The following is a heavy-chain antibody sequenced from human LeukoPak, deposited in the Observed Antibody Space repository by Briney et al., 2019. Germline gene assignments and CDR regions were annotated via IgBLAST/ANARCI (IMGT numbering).Heavy chain of an antibody. V-gene: IGHV4-59*01. J-gene: IGHJ6*03. D-gene: IGHD3-10*01. CDR1: GGSISSYY. CDR2: IYYSGYT. Sequence: SSETLSLTCTVSGGSISSYYWSWIRQPPGKGLEWIGCIYYSGYTNYKSSLKSRVTISVDTSKNQFSLKLSSVTAADTAVYYCARTTMVRGTYYMDVWGKGTTVTVSS. CDR3: ARTTMVRGTYYMDV.